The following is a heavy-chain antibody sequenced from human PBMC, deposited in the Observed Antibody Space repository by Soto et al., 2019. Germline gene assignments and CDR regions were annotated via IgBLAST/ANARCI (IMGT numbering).Heavy chain of an antibody. V-gene: IGHV4-31*02. CDR1: GGSISGGGYY. CDR3: ARHSRFLEDGIDV. Sequence: SETLSLTFTVSGGSISGGGYYCGGIRQHPGKGLEWIGYIYYSGSTYYNPSLKSRVTISVDTSKNQFSLKLSSVTAADTAVYYCARHSRFLEDGIDVWGHATTAT. J-gene: IGHJ6*02. CDR2: IYYSGST. D-gene: IGHD3-3*01.